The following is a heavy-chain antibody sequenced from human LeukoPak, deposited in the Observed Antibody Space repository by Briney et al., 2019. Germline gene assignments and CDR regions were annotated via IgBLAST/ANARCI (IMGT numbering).Heavy chain of an antibody. CDR3: AEKRCYYDSSWYDH. CDR2: IVPIFGTA. Sequence: SVKVSCKASGGTFSSYAISWVRQAPGQGLEGMGRIVPIFGTANYAQKFQGRVTITKDESTSTAYMELSSTGSEDAAFYCGAEKRCYYDSSWYDHWGQGTLVTVSS. J-gene: IGHJ1*01. V-gene: IGHV1-69*05. CDR1: GGTFSSYA. D-gene: IGHD3-22*01.